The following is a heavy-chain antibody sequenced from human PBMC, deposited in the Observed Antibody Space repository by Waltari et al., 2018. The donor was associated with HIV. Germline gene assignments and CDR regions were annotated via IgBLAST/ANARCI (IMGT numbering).Heavy chain of an antibody. Sequence: QVHLVESGGRVVQSGKSLRLSCVASDFSFTNFAMHWVRQTPGKGLEWLGLSSVDGSDEDDAESGQGGFWLSRDSSKKTLYGKMKSLRVEDSGVYYCAKVRGMDDDSNYDYWGQGTLVSVSS. J-gene: IGHJ4*02. CDR3: AKVRGMDDDSNYDY. D-gene: IGHD4-4*01. V-gene: IGHV3-30*18. CDR1: DFSFTNFA. CDR2: SSVDGSDE.